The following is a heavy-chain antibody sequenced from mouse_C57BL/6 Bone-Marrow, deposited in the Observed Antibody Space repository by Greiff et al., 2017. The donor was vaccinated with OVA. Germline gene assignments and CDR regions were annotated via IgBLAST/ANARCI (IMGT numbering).Heavy chain of an antibody. V-gene: IGHV5-9-1*02. CDR3: TRAPYYGRAY. CDR2: ISSGGDYI. D-gene: IGHD1-1*01. J-gene: IGHJ3*01. Sequence: EVQLQQSGEGLVKPGGSLKLSCAASGFTFSSYAMSWVRQTPETRLEWVAYISSGGDYIYYADTVKGRFTISRDNARNTLYLQMSSLKSEDTAMYYCTRAPYYGRAYWGQGTLVTVSA. CDR1: GFTFSSYA.